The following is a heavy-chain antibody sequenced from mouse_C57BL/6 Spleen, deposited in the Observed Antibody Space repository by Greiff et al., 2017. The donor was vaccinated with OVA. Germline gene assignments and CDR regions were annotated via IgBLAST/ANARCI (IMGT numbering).Heavy chain of an antibody. CDR3: ARSAYYDYDVGYAMDY. CDR1: GYSFTGYF. D-gene: IGHD2-4*01. J-gene: IGHJ4*01. CDR2: ITPYNGDT. Sequence: EVQLVESGPELVKPGDSVKISCKASGYSFTGYFMNWVMQSHGKSLEWIGRITPYNGDTFYNQKFKGKATLTVDKSSSTAHMELRSLTSEDSAVYYCARSAYYDYDVGYAMDYWGQGTSVTVSS. V-gene: IGHV1-20*01.